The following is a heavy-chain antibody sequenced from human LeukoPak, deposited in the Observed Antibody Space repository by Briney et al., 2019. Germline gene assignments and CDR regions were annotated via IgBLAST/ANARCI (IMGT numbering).Heavy chain of an antibody. CDR3: ARVGKVATIYNWFDP. CDR1: GYTFTSYG. Sequence: ASVKVSCKASGYTFTSYGISWVRQAPGQGLEWMGWISAYNGNTNYAQKLQGRVTMTRDTSTSTVYMELSSLRSEDTAVYYCARVGKVATIYNWFDPWGQGTLVTVSS. D-gene: IGHD5-12*01. V-gene: IGHV1-18*01. J-gene: IGHJ5*02. CDR2: ISAYNGNT.